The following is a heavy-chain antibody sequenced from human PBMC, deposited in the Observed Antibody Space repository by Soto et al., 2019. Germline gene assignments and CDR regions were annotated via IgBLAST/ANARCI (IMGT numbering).Heavy chain of an antibody. V-gene: IGHV1-3*01. J-gene: IGHJ4*02. D-gene: IGHD3-3*01. CDR3: ARDLGLRFPLGPFDY. Sequence: LKRYCKAAGYTFTIDPMDWVRQNHGQRLEWMGWINAGNGNTKYSQKFQGRDTITRDTSASTAYMELSSLRSEDTAVYYCARDLGLRFPLGPFDYWGEGTLVTVSS. CDR2: INAGNGNT. CDR1: GYTFTIDP.